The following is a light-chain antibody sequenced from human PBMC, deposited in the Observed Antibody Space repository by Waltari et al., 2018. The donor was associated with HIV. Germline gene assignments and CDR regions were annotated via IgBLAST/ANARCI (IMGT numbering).Light chain of an antibody. Sequence: DIQMTQSPSILSASVGDRVIIICRASQSIHMWLAWYQQKSGKAPNVLIYKASTLVSSVPSRFSGSGSGTEFTLNITSLQPDDFATYYCQEYDTQYHKFGQGTKV. V-gene: IGKV1-5*03. J-gene: IGKJ1*01. CDR2: KAS. CDR3: QEYDTQYHK. CDR1: QSIHMW.